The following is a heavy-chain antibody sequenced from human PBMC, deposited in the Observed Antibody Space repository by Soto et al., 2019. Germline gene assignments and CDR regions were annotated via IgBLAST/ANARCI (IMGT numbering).Heavy chain of an antibody. D-gene: IGHD2-2*01. CDR1: GGTFSSYA. CDR3: ARDRCSSTSCYYEVDYYYYYGMDV. CDR2: IIPIFGTA. Sequence: ASVKVSCKASGGTFSSYAISWVRQAPGQGLEWMGGIIPIFGTANYAQKFQGRVTITADESTSTAYMELSSLRSEDTAVYYCARDRCSSTSCYYEVDYYYYYGMDVWGQGTTVTVSS. V-gene: IGHV1-69*13. J-gene: IGHJ6*02.